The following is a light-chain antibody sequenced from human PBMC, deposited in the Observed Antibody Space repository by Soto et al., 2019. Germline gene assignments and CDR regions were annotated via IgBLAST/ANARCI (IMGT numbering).Light chain of an antibody. J-gene: IGLJ2*01. CDR1: SSDVGGYEH. CDR2: DVS. CDR3: SSYAGSDNMR. Sequence: QSVLTQPPSASGSPGQSVTLSCTGSSSDVGGYEHVSWYQQHPGRVPKPLIYDVSKRLSGVPDRFSGSKSGNTASLTVSGLQAEDEADYYCSSYAGSDNMRFGGGTKLTVL. V-gene: IGLV2-8*01.